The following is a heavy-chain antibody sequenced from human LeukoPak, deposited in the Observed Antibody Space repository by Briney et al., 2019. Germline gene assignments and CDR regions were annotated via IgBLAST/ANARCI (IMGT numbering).Heavy chain of an antibody. J-gene: IGHJ4*02. V-gene: IGHV4-39*01. CDR1: GGSISSSSYY. CDR3: ARLGQLVGGGD. CDR2: IYYSGST. D-gene: IGHD1-26*01. Sequence: PSETLSLTCTASGGSISSSSYYWGWVRQPPGKGLEWIGSIYYSGSTYYNPSLKSRVTISVDTSKNQFSLKLSSVTAADTAVYYCARLGQLVGGGDWGQGTLVTVSS.